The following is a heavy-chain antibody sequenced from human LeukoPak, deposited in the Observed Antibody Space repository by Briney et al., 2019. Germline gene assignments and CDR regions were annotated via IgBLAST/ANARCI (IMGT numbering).Heavy chain of an antibody. Sequence: ASVKVSCKASGYTFTGYYMHWVRQAPGQGLEWMGWINPNSGGTSYAQKFQGRVTMTGDTSISTAYMELNSLRSDDTAVYYCARDGSRGYSGYDHDRWGQGTLVTVSS. J-gene: IGHJ5*02. CDR3: ARDGSRGYSGYDHDR. CDR1: GYTFTGYY. D-gene: IGHD5-12*01. CDR2: INPNSGGT. V-gene: IGHV1-2*02.